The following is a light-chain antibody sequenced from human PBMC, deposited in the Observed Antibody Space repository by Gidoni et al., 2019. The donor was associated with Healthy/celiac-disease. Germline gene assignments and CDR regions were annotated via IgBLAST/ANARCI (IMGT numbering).Light chain of an antibody. Sequence: DIQLTHSPSSLSASVGDRVTITCQASQDISKYFNWYQQKPGKATKLLIYDETNLETVVPSRFRGSGSGTDFTVTISSLQTEDIAKYYCQQYYKCPTFGGGTKVEIK. V-gene: IGKV1-33*01. CDR2: DET. CDR3: QQYYKCPT. J-gene: IGKJ4*01. CDR1: QDISKY.